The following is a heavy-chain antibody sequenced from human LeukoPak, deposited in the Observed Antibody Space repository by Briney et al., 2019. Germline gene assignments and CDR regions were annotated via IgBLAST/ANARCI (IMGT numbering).Heavy chain of an antibody. Sequence: GGSLRLSCAASGFSFSNHWMHWVRKVPGEGLVWVSRITSDGYTTNYADSVKGRFTISRDNAKNTLYLQMNSLRDEDTAVYYCVRGAVTGQQCDNWGQGTLVTVSS. D-gene: IGHD2-21*02. V-gene: IGHV3-74*01. J-gene: IGHJ4*02. CDR3: VRGAVTGQQCDN. CDR1: GFSFSNHW. CDR2: ITSDGYTT.